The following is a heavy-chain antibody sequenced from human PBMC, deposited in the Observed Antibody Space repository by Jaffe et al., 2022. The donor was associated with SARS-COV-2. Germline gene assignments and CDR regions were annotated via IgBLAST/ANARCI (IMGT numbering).Heavy chain of an antibody. Sequence: QVTLKESGPVLVKPTETLTLTCTVSGFSLSNARMGVSWIRQPPGKALEWLAHIFSNDEKSYSTSLRSRLTVSKDTSNSQVVLTMTNMDAVDTGTYYCARVTYYYDSSDHQDVYGMDVWGQGTTVTVSS. CDR2: IFSNDEK. CDR1: GFSLSNARMG. V-gene: IGHV2-26*01. J-gene: IGHJ6*02. D-gene: IGHD3-22*01. CDR3: ARVTYYYDSSDHQDVYGMDV.